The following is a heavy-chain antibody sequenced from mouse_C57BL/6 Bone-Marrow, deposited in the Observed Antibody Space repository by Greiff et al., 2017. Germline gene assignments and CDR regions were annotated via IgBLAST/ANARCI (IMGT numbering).Heavy chain of an antibody. CDR3: ARGGLRRAY. V-gene: IGHV3-6*01. Sequence: EVKLQESGPGLVKPSQSLSLTCSVTGYSITSGYYWNWIRQFPGNKLEWMGYISYDGSNNYNPSLKNRISITRDTSKNQSFLKLNSVTTEDTATYYCARGGLRRAYWGQGTLVTVSA. D-gene: IGHD2-2*01. CDR1: GYSITSGYY. CDR2: ISYDGSN. J-gene: IGHJ3*01.